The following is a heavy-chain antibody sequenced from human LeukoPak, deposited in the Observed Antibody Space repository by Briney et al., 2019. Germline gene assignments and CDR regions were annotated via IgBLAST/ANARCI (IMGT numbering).Heavy chain of an antibody. J-gene: IGHJ4*02. V-gene: IGHV1-69*04. Sequence: GASVKVSCKASGGTFSSYAISWVRQAPGQGLEWMGRIIPILGIANYAQKFQGRVTITADKSTSTAYIELSSLRSEDTAMYYCARESYSGNPYFDYWGQGTLVTVSS. D-gene: IGHD4-23*01. CDR2: IIPILGIA. CDR3: ARESYSGNPYFDY. CDR1: GGTFSSYA.